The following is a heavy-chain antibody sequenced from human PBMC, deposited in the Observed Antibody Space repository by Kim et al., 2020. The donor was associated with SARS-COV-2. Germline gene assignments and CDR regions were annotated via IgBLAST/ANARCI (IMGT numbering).Heavy chain of an antibody. CDR3: ASGLRSVYYYYYGMDV. J-gene: IGHJ6*02. Sequence: KFQGRVTITRDTSASTAYMELSSLRSEDTAVYYCASGLRSVYYYYYGMDVWGQGTTVTVSS. D-gene: IGHD5-12*01. V-gene: IGHV1-3*01.